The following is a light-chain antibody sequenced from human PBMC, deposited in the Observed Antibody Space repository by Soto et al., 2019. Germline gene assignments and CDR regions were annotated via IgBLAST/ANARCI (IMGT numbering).Light chain of an antibody. CDR1: QSIRGS. J-gene: IGKJ5*01. Sequence: DIQMTQSPSSLSASVRDRVTITCRASQSIRGSLNWYQQQPGKAPKLLIYGASTLQSGVPSRISGSGSGTDYTLTISSLQPDDFATDDCQQSYRTPTFGQGTRLEIK. CDR3: QQSYRTPT. V-gene: IGKV1-39*01. CDR2: GAS.